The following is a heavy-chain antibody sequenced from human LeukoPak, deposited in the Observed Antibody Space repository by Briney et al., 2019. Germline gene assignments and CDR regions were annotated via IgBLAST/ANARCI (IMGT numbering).Heavy chain of an antibody. D-gene: IGHD3-9*01. Sequence: WASVKVSCKASGYTFSSYEINWVRQATGQGLEWMGWMNPNSGNTGYAQKFQGRVTMTRNTSISTVYMELSSLRSEDTAVYYCARAHTYYDILTGYYEFDYWGQGTLVSVSS. CDR3: ARAHTYYDILTGYYEFDY. J-gene: IGHJ4*02. CDR2: MNPNSGNT. CDR1: GYTFSSYE. V-gene: IGHV1-8*01.